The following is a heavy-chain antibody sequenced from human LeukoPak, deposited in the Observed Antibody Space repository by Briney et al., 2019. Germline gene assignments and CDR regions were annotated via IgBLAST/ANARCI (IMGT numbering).Heavy chain of an antibody. CDR2: VSGSGNRT. CDR1: GFTFNTYD. D-gene: IGHD3-10*01. CDR3: ARGGTLVRGGYPFDY. V-gene: IGHV3-23*01. J-gene: IGHJ4*02. Sequence: GGTLRLSCAASGFTFNTYDMSWVRQSPVKGREWVSGVSGSGNRTYYTDSVKGRFTISRDNSKNTVYLQMNTLRAEDTALYYCARGGTLVRGGYPFDYWGQGTLVTVSS.